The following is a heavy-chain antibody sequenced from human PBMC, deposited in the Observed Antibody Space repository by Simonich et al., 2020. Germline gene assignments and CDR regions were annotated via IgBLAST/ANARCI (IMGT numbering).Heavy chain of an antibody. J-gene: IGHJ6*03. CDR3: ARGALTGDYYYMDV. V-gene: IGHV1-2*02. Sequence: QVQLVQSGAEVKKPGASVKVSCKASGYTFTGYYMHWGGQAPGQGLEGLGWINPNSGGTNYAQKYQGRVTMTRDTSISTAYMELSRLRSDDTAVYYCARGALTGDYYYMDVWGKGTTVTVSS. CDR1: GYTFTGYY. D-gene: IGHD7-27*01. CDR2: INPNSGGT.